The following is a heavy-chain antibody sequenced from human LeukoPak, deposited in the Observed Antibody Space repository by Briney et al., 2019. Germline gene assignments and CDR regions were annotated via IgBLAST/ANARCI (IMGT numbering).Heavy chain of an antibody. CDR2: ISGSGGST. CDR1: GFTFSSYG. J-gene: IGHJ4*02. V-gene: IGHV3-23*01. D-gene: IGHD3-10*01. CDR3: AKDLDDSGIDPVFDY. Sequence: GGSLRLSCAASGFTFSSYGMSWVRQAPGKGLEWVSAISGSGGSTYYAASVKGRFTISRDNSKNTLNPQMNSLRAEDTAVYYCAKDLDDSGIDPVFDYWGQGTLVTVSS.